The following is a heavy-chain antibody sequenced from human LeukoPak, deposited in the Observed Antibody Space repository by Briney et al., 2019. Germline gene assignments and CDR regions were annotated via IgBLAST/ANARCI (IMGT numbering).Heavy chain of an antibody. Sequence: PGGSLRLSCAASGFTFSDYYISWIRQAPGKGLEWVSYISGTTITIHYADSVKGRFTISRDNVKNSLYLQMNSLRAEDTAVYYCAGARMDYFDYWGQGTLVTVSS. CDR1: GFTFSDYY. V-gene: IGHV3-11*01. CDR2: ISGTTITI. D-gene: IGHD2-2*03. CDR3: AGARMDYFDY. J-gene: IGHJ4*02.